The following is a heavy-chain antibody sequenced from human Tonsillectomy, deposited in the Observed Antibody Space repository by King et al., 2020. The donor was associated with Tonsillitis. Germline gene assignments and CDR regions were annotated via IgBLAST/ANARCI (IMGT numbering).Heavy chain of an antibody. CDR2: INPNSGGT. CDR1: GYTFTDYY. V-gene: IGHV1-2*02. CDR3: ARGSLRDCSRTSCRVPFDN. D-gene: IGHD2-2*01. Sequence: QLVQSGAEVKKPGASVNVSCKASGYTFTDYYMHWVRQAPGQGLEWIGWINPNSGGTNYAQKFQGRVTMTRDTSISTAYMELSRLRSDDTAVYYCARGSLRDCSRTSCRVPFDNWGQGTLVTVSS. J-gene: IGHJ4*02.